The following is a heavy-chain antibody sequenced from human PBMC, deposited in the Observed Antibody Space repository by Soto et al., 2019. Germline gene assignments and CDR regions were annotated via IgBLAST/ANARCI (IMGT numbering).Heavy chain of an antibody. CDR3: ARGDYGTGGYPFPCFDY. V-gene: IGHV1-2*02. CDR2: INPDSGAT. J-gene: IGHJ4*02. Sequence: HEHLVQSGAEVKRPGASLKVSCKASGYSFTGYYIHWVRQAPGQGLEWMGWINPDSGATNYAQNFQGRVTLTSDPSISTASMDLTSLTSDDTAVYYCARGDYGTGGYPFPCFDYWGQGTLVIVSS. CDR1: GYSFTGYY. D-gene: IGHD2-8*02.